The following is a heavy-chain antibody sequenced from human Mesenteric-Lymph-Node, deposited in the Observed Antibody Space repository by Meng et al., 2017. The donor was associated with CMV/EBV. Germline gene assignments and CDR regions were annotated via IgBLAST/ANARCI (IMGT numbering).Heavy chain of an antibody. V-gene: IGHV5-51*01. CDR3: ARARRDGYTNDPFDV. CDR1: GYNFPTYW. D-gene: IGHD5-24*01. J-gene: IGHJ3*01. Sequence: SGYNFPTYWIGCVRQMPGKGLDWMGIIYPDDSDIRVSPSFEGQVTISADKSINTAYLHWSSLKASDTAMYHCARARRDGYTNDPFDVWGPGTMVTVSS. CDR2: IYPDDSDI.